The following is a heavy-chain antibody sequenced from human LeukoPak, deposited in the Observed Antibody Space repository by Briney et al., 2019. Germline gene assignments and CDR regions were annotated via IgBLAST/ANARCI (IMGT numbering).Heavy chain of an antibody. V-gene: IGHV3-48*01. CDR2: ISSSSRTI. CDR1: GFTFSSYS. J-gene: IGHJ3*02. D-gene: IGHD2-8*01. Sequence: GGSLRLSCAASGFTFSSYSMNWVRQAPGKGLEWVSYISSSSRTIYYADSVKGRFTIYRDKAKNSLYLQMNSLRAEDTAVYYCARDRDTKGDLDAFDIWGQGTMVTVFS. CDR3: ARDRDTKGDLDAFDI.